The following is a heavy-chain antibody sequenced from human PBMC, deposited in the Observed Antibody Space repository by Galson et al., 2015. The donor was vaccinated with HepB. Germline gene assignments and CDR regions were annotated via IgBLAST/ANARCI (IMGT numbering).Heavy chain of an antibody. J-gene: IGHJ4*02. Sequence: SVKVSCKVSGHTLTELSMHWVRQAPGKGLEWMGGFDPEDGETIYAQKFQGRVTMTEDTSTDTAYMELSSLRSEDTAVYYCATNPHDYYDSSGPAGYWGQGTLVTVSS. CDR1: GHTLTELS. CDR3: ATNPHDYYDSSGPAGY. D-gene: IGHD3-22*01. CDR2: FDPEDGET. V-gene: IGHV1-24*01.